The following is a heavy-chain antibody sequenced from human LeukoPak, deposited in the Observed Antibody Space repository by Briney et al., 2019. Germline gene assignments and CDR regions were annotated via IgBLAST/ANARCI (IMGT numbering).Heavy chain of an antibody. CDR3: ASRITMIVVANHAFDI. CDR1: GYSISSGYY. J-gene: IGHJ3*02. CDR2: IYHSGST. D-gene: IGHD3-22*01. Sequence: SETLSHTCTVSGYSISSGYYWGWIRQPPGKGLEWIGSIYHSGSTYYNPSLKSRVTISVDTSKNQFSLKLSSVTAADTAVYYCASRITMIVVANHAFDIWGQGTMVTVSS. V-gene: IGHV4-38-2*02.